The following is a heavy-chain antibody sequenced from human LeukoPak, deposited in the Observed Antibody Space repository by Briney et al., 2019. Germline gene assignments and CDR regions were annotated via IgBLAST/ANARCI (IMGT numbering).Heavy chain of an antibody. D-gene: IGHD1-26*01. J-gene: IGHJ4*02. CDR1: GGSFSGYY. CDR3: AKHMGSGFDY. V-gene: IGHV4-34*01. Sequence: KPSETLSLTCAVYGGSFSGYYWSWIRQPPGKGLEWIGEINHSGSTNYNPSLKSRVTISVDTSKNQFSLKLSSVTAADTAMYYCAKHMGSGFDYWGQGTLVTVSS. CDR2: INHSGST.